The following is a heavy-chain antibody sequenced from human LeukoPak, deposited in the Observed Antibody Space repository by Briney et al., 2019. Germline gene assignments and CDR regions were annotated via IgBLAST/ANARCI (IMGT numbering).Heavy chain of an antibody. CDR1: GDSISNYY. CDR2: IYASGSS. Sequence: ASETLSLTCTVSGDSISNYYWSWVRQPAGKGLEWIGRIYASGSSNYNPSLKSRITMSVDTSKNQFSLKLSSVTAADTAIYSCARCLNTYYYDNSGYSPEHYYMDVWGKGTTVIVSS. V-gene: IGHV4-4*07. CDR3: ARCLNTYYYDNSGYSPEHYYMDV. J-gene: IGHJ6*03. D-gene: IGHD3-22*01.